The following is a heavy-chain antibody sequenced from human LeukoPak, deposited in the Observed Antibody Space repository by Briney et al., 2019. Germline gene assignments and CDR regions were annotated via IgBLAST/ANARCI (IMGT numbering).Heavy chain of an antibody. CDR1: GYTFTGYY. D-gene: IGHD6-19*01. J-gene: IGHJ4*02. Sequence: GASVKVSCKASGYTFTGYYMHWVRQAPGQGLEWMGWINPNSGGTNYAQKFQGRVTMTRDTSISTAYMELSRLRSDDTAVYYCARVIHNRPGYSSGWPEFDYWGQGTLVTVSS. CDR3: ARVIHNRPGYSSGWPEFDY. CDR2: INPNSGGT. V-gene: IGHV1-2*02.